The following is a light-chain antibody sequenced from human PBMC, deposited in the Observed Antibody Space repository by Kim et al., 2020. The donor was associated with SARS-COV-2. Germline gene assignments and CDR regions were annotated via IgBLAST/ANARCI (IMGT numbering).Light chain of an antibody. CDR2: WAS. CDR1: QTVLHNSNNKNY. V-gene: IGKV4-1*01. Sequence: RATHNCKSSQTVLHNSNNKNYLAWYQQKPGQDPKLLIYWASIRESGVSDRFSGSGSETDVNRTNSSLQAEDVAVYYCQQYYSTPPSFGQGTKLEI. J-gene: IGKJ2*03. CDR3: QQYYSTPPS.